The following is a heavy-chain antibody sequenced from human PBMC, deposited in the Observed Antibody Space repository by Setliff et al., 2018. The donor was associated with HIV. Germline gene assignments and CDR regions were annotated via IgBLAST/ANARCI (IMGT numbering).Heavy chain of an antibody. CDR2: ISSGGNTI. V-gene: IGHV3-48*03. J-gene: IGHJ4*02. D-gene: IGHD3-22*01. Sequence: PGESLKISCAVSGSSFSVFAMSWVRQAPGRGLEWVSYISSGGNTIYYTDSVKGRFTISRDNAKNSLYLQMNSLRAEDTAVYYCAREGYYDTSAYFYWGQGTLVTVSS. CDR3: AREGYYDTSAYFY. CDR1: GSSFSVFA.